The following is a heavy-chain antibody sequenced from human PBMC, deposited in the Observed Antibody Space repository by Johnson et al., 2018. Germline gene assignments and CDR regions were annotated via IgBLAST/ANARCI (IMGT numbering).Heavy chain of an antibody. CDR2: ISSSSSYI. CDR3: ARVGWNQPAFDI. D-gene: IGHD1-14*01. CDR1: GFTFSSYS. V-gene: IGHV3-21*01. Sequence: EVQLVESGGGLVKARGSLRLSCAASGFTFSSYSMNWVRQAPGKGLEWVSSISSSSSYIYYEDSVKGRFTIPRDNAKNSLYLQMNSLRAEDTAVYYCARVGWNQPAFDIWGQGTMVTVSS. J-gene: IGHJ3*02.